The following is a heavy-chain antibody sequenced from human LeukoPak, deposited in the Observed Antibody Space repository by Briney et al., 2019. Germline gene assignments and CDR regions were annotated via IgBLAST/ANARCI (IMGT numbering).Heavy chain of an antibody. CDR3: AKGLAYYDSGESYYYGMDV. V-gene: IGHV3-30*18. CDR2: ISYDGSNK. CDR1: GFTFSSHG. Sequence: PGGSLRLSCAASGFTFSSHGMHWGRQAPGKGLEWEAVISYDGSNKYADSVKGRFTISRDISKNTLYLQMNSLRAEDTAVYYCAKGLAYYDSGESYYYGMDVWGQGTTVTVSS. J-gene: IGHJ6*02. D-gene: IGHD3-10*01.